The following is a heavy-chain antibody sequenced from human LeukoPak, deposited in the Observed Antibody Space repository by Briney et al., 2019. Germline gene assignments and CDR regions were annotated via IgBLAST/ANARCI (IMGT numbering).Heavy chain of an antibody. Sequence: SETLSLTCTVSGGSISSYYWSWIRQPPGKGLEWIGYIYYSGSTNYNPSLKSRVTISVDTSKNQFSLKLSFVTAADTAVYYCARAQRFYDILTGYWFNAFDIWGQGTMVTVSS. J-gene: IGHJ3*02. CDR1: GGSISSYY. V-gene: IGHV4-59*01. CDR3: ARAQRFYDILTGYWFNAFDI. D-gene: IGHD3-9*01. CDR2: IYYSGST.